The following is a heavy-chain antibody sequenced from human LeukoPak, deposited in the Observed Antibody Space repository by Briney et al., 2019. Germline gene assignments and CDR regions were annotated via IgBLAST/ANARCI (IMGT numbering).Heavy chain of an antibody. V-gene: IGHV1-8*02. J-gene: IGHJ4*02. CDR1: GYTFTSYG. Sequence: GASVKVSCKASGYTFTSYGISWVRQAPGQGLEWMGWMNPNSGNTGYAQKFQGRVTMTRNTSISTAYMELSSLRSEDTAVYYCARGPGYEWLGVSNWGQGTLVTVSS. CDR2: MNPNSGNT. D-gene: IGHD3-3*01. CDR3: ARGPGYEWLGVSN.